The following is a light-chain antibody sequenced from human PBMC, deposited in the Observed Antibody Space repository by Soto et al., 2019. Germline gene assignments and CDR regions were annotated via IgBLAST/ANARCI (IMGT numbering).Light chain of an antibody. CDR1: QSVSSSY. CDR2: GAS. Sequence: EIVLTQSPGTLSLSPGERATLSCSASQSVSSSYLAWYQQKPGQAPRLLIYGASSRATGIPDRFSGSGSGTDFTLTISRLEPEHFAVYYCQQYGRTFGQGTKVEIK. J-gene: IGKJ1*01. CDR3: QQYGRT. V-gene: IGKV3-20*01.